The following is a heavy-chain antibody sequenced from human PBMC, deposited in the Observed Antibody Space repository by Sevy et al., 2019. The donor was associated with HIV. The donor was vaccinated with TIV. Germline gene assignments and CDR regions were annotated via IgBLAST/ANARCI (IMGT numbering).Heavy chain of an antibody. CDR3: ARESIAVAGIGYYFNY. Sequence: GGSLRLSCAASGFSFSGYGMHWVRQAPGKGLEWVAVIWYDATNKEYADSVKGRFTISRDNSKNTLYLQMNSLRAEDTAVYDCARESIAVAGIGYYFNYWGQGTLVTVSS. V-gene: IGHV3-33*01. CDR2: IWYDATNK. J-gene: IGHJ4*02. D-gene: IGHD6-19*01. CDR1: GFSFSGYG.